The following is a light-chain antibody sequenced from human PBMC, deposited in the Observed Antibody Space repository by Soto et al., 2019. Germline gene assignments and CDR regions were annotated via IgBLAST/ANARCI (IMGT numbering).Light chain of an antibody. CDR1: PSVSSSY. Sequence: LTQSPVTLSLSPAVTATPSRSVSPSVSSSYTAWYQQQPGQAPTLLLYGPSSRATGIPDRFSGSGTGSGFALTISRLEPEDFAVYYCQQLGSSPPRITFGQGTRLEIK. J-gene: IGKJ5*01. CDR3: QQLGSSPPRIT. CDR2: GPS. V-gene: IGKV3-20*01.